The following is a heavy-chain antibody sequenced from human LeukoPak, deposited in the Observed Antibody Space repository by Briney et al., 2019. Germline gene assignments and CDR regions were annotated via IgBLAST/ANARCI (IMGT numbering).Heavy chain of an antibody. V-gene: IGHV3-23*05. D-gene: IGHD5-18*01. CDR1: GFTFSSYA. Sequence: GGSLRLSCAASGFTFSSYAMSWVRQAPGKGLEWVSALYIGGNTYYADSVRGRFTISRDNSKNTLYLQMNSLRAEDTAIYYCMTAAGYNFGQYWGQGTLVTVSS. J-gene: IGHJ4*02. CDR3: MTAAGYNFGQY. CDR2: LYIGGNT.